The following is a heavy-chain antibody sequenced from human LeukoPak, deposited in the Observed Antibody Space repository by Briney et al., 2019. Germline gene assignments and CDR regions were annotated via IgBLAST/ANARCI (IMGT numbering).Heavy chain of an antibody. CDR3: ARGGGVVVPADENYYGMDV. V-gene: IGHV1-2*02. D-gene: IGHD2-2*01. CDR1: GYTFTGYY. J-gene: IGHJ6*02. CDR2: INPNSGGT. Sequence: ASVKVSCKASGYTFTGYYMHWVRQAPGQGLEWMGWINPNSGGTNYAQKFQGRVTMTRDTSISTAYMELSGLRSDDTAVYYCARGGGVVVPADENYYGMDVWGQGTTVTVSS.